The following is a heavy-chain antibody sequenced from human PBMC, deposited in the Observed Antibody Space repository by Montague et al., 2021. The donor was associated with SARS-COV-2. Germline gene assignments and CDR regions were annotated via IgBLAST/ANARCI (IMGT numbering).Heavy chain of an antibody. D-gene: IGHD3-22*01. V-gene: IGHV4-34*01. Sequence: SETLSLTCGVYGGSFGDDHWSWIRQPPGKGLEWIGDTKQSGSTNYNSSLKSRVTISVDTSKNQFSLKLTSVTAADTAVYFCARGHLSVSMIVVVFTSASYYFDYWGQGAQVTVSS. J-gene: IGHJ4*02. CDR3: ARGHLSVSMIVVVFTSASYYFDY. CDR2: TKQSGST. CDR1: GGSFGDDH.